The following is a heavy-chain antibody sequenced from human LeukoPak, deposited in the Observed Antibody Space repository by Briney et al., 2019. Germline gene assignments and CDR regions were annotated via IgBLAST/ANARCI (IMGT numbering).Heavy chain of an antibody. D-gene: IGHD3-3*01. CDR2: IITSSSYI. CDR3: ASGGYYDFWSGPGY. V-gene: IGHV3-21*01. CDR1: GFTFSSYS. Sequence: GGSLRLSCAASGFTFSSYSMNWVRQAPGKGLGWVASIITSSSYIYYADSVKGRFSISRDNAKNALYLQMNSLRAEDTAVYYCASGGYYDFWSGPGYWGQGTLVTVSS. J-gene: IGHJ4*02.